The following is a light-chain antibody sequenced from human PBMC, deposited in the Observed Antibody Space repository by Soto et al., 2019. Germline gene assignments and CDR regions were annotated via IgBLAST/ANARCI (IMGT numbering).Light chain of an antibody. CDR2: DAS. Sequence: PGESATLSCRASRSVSNYLAWYQQKPGQAPRLLIYDASSRPTDIPARFSGSGSGTNLTITISSLEPEDFETYYCQQYDNYPLTFGGGTKVDIK. V-gene: IGKV3-11*01. CDR3: QQYDNYPLT. CDR1: RSVSNY. J-gene: IGKJ4*01.